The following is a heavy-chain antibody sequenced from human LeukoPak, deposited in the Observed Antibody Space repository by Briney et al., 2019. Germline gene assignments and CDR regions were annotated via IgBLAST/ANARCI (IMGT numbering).Heavy chain of an antibody. Sequence: SETLSLTCDVSGVSINTCCYYWTWIRQPPGKGLEWIGYKYYSGSTRCNSSLRSRLTISLDSSKNQFSLRLTSVTAADTAVYYCARGRSYGFDFDSWGPGTLVIVSS. CDR2: KYYSGST. V-gene: IGHV4-61*01. CDR3: ARGRSYGFDFDS. CDR1: GVSINTCCYY. J-gene: IGHJ4*02. D-gene: IGHD5-18*01.